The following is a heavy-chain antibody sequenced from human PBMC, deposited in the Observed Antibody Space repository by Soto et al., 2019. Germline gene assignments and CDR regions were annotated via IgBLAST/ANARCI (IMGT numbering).Heavy chain of an antibody. CDR1: GFTFSSYE. V-gene: IGHV3-48*03. CDR3: ARDLLFPAAGLYYYYYYGMDV. CDR2: ISSSGSTI. J-gene: IGHJ6*02. Sequence: PGGSLRLSCAASGFTFSSYEMNWVRQAPGKGLEWVSYISSSGSTIYYADSVKGRFTISRDNAKNSLYLQMNSLRAEDTAVYYCARDLLFPAAGLYYYYYYGMDVWGQGTTVTVSS. D-gene: IGHD2-21*02.